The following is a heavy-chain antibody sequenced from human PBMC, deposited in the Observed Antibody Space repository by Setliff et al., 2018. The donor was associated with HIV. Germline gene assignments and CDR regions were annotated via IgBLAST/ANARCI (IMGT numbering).Heavy chain of an antibody. D-gene: IGHD3-10*01. CDR2: IDHTGGT. CDR1: GGSFNDYY. CDR3: ARAQTYDYGPGSYYKPHYFDY. J-gene: IGHJ4*02. Sequence: PSETLSLTCAVYGGSFNDYYWTWIRQPPGKGLEWIGEIDHTGGTNYNPSLKSRVTISVDPSKKQFSLKLSAVTAADTTVYYCARAQTYDYGPGSYYKPHYFDYWGQGTLVTVSS. V-gene: IGHV4-34*01.